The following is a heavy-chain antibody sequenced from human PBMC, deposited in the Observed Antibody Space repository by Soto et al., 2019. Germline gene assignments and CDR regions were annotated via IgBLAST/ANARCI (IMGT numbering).Heavy chain of an antibody. CDR3: ARGPGYSSSWYMEAYYYYGMDV. V-gene: IGHV4-39*07. CDR1: GGSISSSNYY. Sequence: SETLSLTCTVSGGSISSSNYYSGWIRQPPGKGLEWIGEINHSGSTNYNPSLKSRVTISVDTSKNQFSLKLSSVTAADTAVYYCARGPGYSSSWYMEAYYYYGMDVWGQGTTVTVSS. D-gene: IGHD6-13*01. CDR2: INHSGST. J-gene: IGHJ6*02.